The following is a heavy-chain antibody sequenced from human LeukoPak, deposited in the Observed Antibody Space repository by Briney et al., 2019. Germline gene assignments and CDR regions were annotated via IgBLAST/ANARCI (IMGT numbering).Heavy chain of an antibody. CDR2: INHSGST. V-gene: IGHV4-34*01. D-gene: IGHD3-10*01. CDR1: GGAINSYY. J-gene: IGHJ4*02. Sequence: SEALSLTCTVSGGAINSYYWSWIRQPPGKGLEWIGEINHSGSTNYNPSLKSRVTISVDTSKNQFSLKLSSVTAADTAVYYCARGGSVGEFNFDYWGQGTLVTVSS. CDR3: ARGGSVGEFNFDY.